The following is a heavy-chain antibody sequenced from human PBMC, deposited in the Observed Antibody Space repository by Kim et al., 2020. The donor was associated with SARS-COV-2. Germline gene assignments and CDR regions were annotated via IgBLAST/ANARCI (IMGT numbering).Heavy chain of an antibody. CDR3: ARHPGVLSGLGGWFDP. V-gene: IGHV4-39*01. CDR2: IYDSGST. D-gene: IGHD2-8*01. CDR1: GGSISSSSYY. Sequence: SETLSLTCTVSGGSISSSSYYWGWLRQPPGKGLEWFGSIYDSGSTYYNPSLKSRVTISVDTSKNQFSLKLSSVTAADTAVYYCARHPGVLSGLGGWFDPWGQGTLVTVSS. J-gene: IGHJ5*02.